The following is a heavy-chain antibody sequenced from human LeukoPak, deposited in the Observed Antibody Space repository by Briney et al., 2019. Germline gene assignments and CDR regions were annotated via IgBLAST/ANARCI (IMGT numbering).Heavy chain of an antibody. Sequence: GGSLRLSCAASGFTFSDHYMSWIRQAPGKGLEWVSYISQSSSYTYYADSVEGRFTIYRDNAKNSLYLQMNSLRAEDTAVYYCARGHYGLDVWGQGTTVTVSS. CDR3: ARGHYGLDV. CDR2: ISQSSSYT. CDR1: GFTFSDHY. J-gene: IGHJ6*02. V-gene: IGHV3-11*06.